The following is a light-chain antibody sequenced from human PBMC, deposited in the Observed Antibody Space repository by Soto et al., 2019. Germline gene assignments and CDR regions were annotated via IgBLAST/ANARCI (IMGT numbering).Light chain of an antibody. CDR2: GMS. V-gene: IGKV1-39*01. J-gene: IGKJ2*01. CDR1: QRISSY. Sequence: DIHMTQSPSSLSASVGDRVTITCRASQRISSYLNWYQQKPGEAPKLLIYGMSNLQSGVPSRFSGRGSGTDFTLTISSLQLEDFATYYCQQSYTIPDTFGQGTKLDIK. CDR3: QQSYTIPDT.